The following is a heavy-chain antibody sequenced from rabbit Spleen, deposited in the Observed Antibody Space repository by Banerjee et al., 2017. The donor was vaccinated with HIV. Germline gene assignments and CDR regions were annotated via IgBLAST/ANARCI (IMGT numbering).Heavy chain of an antibody. Sequence: QSLEESGGDLVKPGASLTLTCTASGFSFSSSDYMCWVRQAPGKGLEWISCIAGGSSDFTYSATWAKGRFTCSKTSSTTVTLQMTSLTVADTATYFCARDTGSSFSSYGMDLWGQGTLVTVS. V-gene: IGHV1S40*01. D-gene: IGHD8-1*01. J-gene: IGHJ6*01. CDR3: ARDTGSSFSSYGMDL. CDR2: IAGGSSDFT. CDR1: GFSFSSSDY.